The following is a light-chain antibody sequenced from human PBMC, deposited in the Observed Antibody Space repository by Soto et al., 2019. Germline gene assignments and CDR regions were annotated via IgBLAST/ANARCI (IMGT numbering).Light chain of an antibody. CDR3: CSFAGTYTYV. V-gene: IGLV2-11*01. CDR1: SSDVGGFNY. CDR2: DVS. J-gene: IGLJ1*01. Sequence: QSVLAQPRSVSGSPGQSVTISCTGTSSDVGGFNYVSWYQQHPDKAPKLMIYDVSQRPSGVPGRFSGSKFGNTASLTISGLQAEDEADYYCCSFAGTYTYVFGTGTKVTV.